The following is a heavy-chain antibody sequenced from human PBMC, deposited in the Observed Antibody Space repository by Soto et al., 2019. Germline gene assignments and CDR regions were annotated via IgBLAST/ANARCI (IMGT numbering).Heavy chain of an antibody. Sequence: GGSLRLSCAASGFTFDDYVMHWVRQAPGKGLEWVSGISWNSGSIGYADSVKGRFTISRDNAKNSLYLQMNSLRAEDTALYYCAKEAYCTNGVCYTIGFDYWGQGTLVTVSS. CDR1: GFTFDDYV. D-gene: IGHD2-8*01. CDR2: ISWNSGSI. CDR3: AKEAYCTNGVCYTIGFDY. V-gene: IGHV3-9*01. J-gene: IGHJ4*02.